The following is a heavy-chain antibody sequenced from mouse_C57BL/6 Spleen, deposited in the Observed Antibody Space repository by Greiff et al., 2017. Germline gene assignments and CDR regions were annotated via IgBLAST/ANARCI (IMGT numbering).Heavy chain of an antibody. CDR3: ARNDYGAWFAY. D-gene: IGHD2-4*01. J-gene: IGHJ3*01. CDR2: IYPGDGDT. V-gene: IGHV1-82*01. CDR1: GYAFSSSW. Sequence: VQLQQSGPELVKPGASVKISCKASGYAFSSSWMNWVKQRPGKGLEWIGRIYPGDGDTNYNGKFKGKATLTADKSSSTAYMQLSSLTSEDSAVYFCARNDYGAWFAYWGQGTLVTVSA.